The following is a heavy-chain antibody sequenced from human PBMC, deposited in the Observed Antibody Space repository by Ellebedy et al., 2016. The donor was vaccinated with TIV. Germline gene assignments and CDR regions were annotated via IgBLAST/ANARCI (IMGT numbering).Heavy chain of an antibody. CDR3: ARDRRYYDSSGYYWFDP. J-gene: IGHJ5*02. CDR2: IKQDGSEK. Sequence: GGSLRLXXAASGFTFSSYWMSWVRQAPGKGLEWVANIKQDGSEKYYVDSVKGRFTISRDNAKNSLYLQMNSLRAEDTAVYYCARDRRYYDSSGYYWFDPWGQGTLVTVSS. D-gene: IGHD3-22*01. V-gene: IGHV3-7*01. CDR1: GFTFSSYW.